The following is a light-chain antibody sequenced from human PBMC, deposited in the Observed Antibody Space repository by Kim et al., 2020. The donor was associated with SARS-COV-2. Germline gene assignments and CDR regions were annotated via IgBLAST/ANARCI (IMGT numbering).Light chain of an antibody. Sequence: QSVLTQPPSASGTPGQRVTISCSGSSSNIGSNYVYWYQQIPGTAPKLLIYRNNPRPSGVPDRFSGSKSGTSASLAISGLRSEDVADYYCAAWDDSLSGYVFGTGTEVTVL. CDR1: SSNIGSNY. CDR3: AAWDDSLSGYV. J-gene: IGLJ1*01. V-gene: IGLV1-47*01. CDR2: RNN.